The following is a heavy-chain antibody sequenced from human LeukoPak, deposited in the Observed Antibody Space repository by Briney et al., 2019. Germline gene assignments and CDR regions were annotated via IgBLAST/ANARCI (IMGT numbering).Heavy chain of an antibody. V-gene: IGHV1-2*02. J-gene: IGHJ5*02. CDR1: GYTFTGYY. CDR2: INPKSGGT. CDR3: ARHMTTANNWFDP. Sequence: GASVKVSCKASGYTFTGYYMHWVRQAPGQGLEWMGWINPKSGGTNYEQKFQGRVIMTRDTSISTAYMELSRLRSDDTAVYYCARHMTTANNWFDPWGHGTLVTVSS. D-gene: IGHD1-1*01.